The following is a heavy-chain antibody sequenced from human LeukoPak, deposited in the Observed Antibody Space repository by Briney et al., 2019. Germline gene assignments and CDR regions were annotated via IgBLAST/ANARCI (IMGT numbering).Heavy chain of an antibody. V-gene: IGHV3-43*01. J-gene: IGHJ3*02. Sequence: VGTLSLSCAPSVFTFDDYTMHGVRQAPGKGLEWVSLISWDGGSTYYADSVKGGFTIYRDKRKNSLSLQTNVLRTEDTALYYCAKDGGTDYGDYEAGGGAFDIWGQGTMVTVSS. CDR3: AKDGGTDYGDYEAGGGAFDI. CDR1: VFTFDDYT. CDR2: ISWDGGST. D-gene: IGHD4-17*01.